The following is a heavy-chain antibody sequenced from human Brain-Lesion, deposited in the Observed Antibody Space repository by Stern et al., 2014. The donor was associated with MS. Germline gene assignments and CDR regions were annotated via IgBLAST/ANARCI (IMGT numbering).Heavy chain of an antibody. D-gene: IGHD2-2*01. CDR2: IFNSGST. J-gene: IGHJ6*02. V-gene: IGHV4-61*02. CDR1: GGSISSGGYY. Sequence: VQLVQSGPGLVKPSQTLSLSCTVSGGSISSGGYYWSWIRQPAGKGLEWIGRIFNSGSTNYNPSLKSRVTITIDTAKNQFPLRLNSMAAADTAVYYCARGRVVPGFQYYATDVWGQGTTVIVSS. CDR3: ARGRVVPGFQYYATDV.